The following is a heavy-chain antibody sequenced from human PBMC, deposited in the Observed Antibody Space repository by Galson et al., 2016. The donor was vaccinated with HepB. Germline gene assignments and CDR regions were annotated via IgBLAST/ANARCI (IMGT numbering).Heavy chain of an antibody. CDR3: ARFTQEWLDRVYYFDY. Sequence: SLRLSCAASGFTFGRCAMSWVRQAPGKGLEWVSAISGDGGSTYYAGSVRGRFTSSRDRSTNTMYLQMNSLRTDDTAVYYCARFTQEWLDRVYYFDYWGQGTLVTVSS. D-gene: IGHD6-19*01. CDR2: ISGDGGST. V-gene: IGHV3-23*01. J-gene: IGHJ4*02. CDR1: GFTFGRCA.